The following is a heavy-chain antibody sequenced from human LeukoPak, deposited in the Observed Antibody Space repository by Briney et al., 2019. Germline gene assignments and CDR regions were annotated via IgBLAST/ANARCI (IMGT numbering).Heavy chain of an antibody. D-gene: IGHD3-22*01. CDR1: GGSISSYY. Sequence: PSETLSLTCTVSGGSISSYYWSWIRQPPGKGLEWIGYIYYSGSTYYNPSLKSRVTISVDTSKNQFSLKLNSVTAADTAVYYCARSSEGRYYYDSSGYSYYYYYMDVWGKGTTVTISS. CDR3: ARSSEGRYYYDSSGYSYYYYYMDV. CDR2: IYYSGST. V-gene: IGHV4-59*01. J-gene: IGHJ6*03.